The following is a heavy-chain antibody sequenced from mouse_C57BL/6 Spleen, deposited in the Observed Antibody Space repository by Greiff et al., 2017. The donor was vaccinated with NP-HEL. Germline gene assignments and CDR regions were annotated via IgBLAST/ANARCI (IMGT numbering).Heavy chain of an antibody. V-gene: IGHV1-64*01. Sequence: QVQLQQPGAELVKPGASVKLSCKASGYTFTSYWMHWVKQRPGQGLEWIGMIHPNSGSTNYNEKFKSKATLTVDKASSIAYMQLSSLTSEDSAVYYCARDSTGTGFAYWGQGTLVTVSA. D-gene: IGHD4-1*01. CDR1: GYTFTSYW. CDR3: ARDSTGTGFAY. J-gene: IGHJ3*01. CDR2: IHPNSGST.